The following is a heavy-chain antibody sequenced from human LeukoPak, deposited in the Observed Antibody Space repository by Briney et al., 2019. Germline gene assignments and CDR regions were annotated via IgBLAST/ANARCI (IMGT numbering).Heavy chain of an antibody. CDR2: VYWNDNK. CDR1: GFSLSTREVG. Sequence: ESGPTLVKPTQTLTLTCTFSGFSLSTREVGVGWIRQPPGKALEWLALVYWNDNKGYSPSLKSRLTITRDTSRNQVVLTVTNMDPVDTATYYCAHGLRKLHFGFYYYYMDVWGKGTTVTVPS. J-gene: IGHJ6*03. CDR3: AHGLRKLHFGFYYYYMDV. D-gene: IGHD3-3*01. V-gene: IGHV2-5*01.